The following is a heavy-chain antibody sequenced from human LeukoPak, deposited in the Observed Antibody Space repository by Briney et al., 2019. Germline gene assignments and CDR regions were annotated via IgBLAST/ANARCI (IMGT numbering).Heavy chain of an antibody. CDR1: GGTFSSYA. V-gene: IGHV1-69*05. CDR3: ARSKEGGRRPHDYSNCFDY. Sequence: ASVKVSCKASGGTFSSYAISWVRQAPGQGLEWMGGIIPIFGTANYAQKFQGRVTITTDESTSTAYMELSSLRSEDTAVYYCARSKEGGRRPHDYSNCFDYWGQGTLVTVSP. J-gene: IGHJ4*02. CDR2: IIPIFGTA. D-gene: IGHD4-11*01.